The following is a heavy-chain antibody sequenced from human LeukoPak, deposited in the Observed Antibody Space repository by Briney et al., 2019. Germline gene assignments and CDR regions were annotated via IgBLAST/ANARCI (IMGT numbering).Heavy chain of an antibody. CDR1: GYSFTSYW. D-gene: IGHD1-26*01. V-gene: IGHV5-51*01. Sequence: GESLKISCKGSGYSFTSYWIGWVRQMPGKGLEWMGIIYPGDSDTRYSPSFQGQVTISADKSISTAYLQWSSLKASDTAMYYCARCLYSGSYYQGNWFDPWGQGTLVTVSS. CDR2: IYPGDSDT. J-gene: IGHJ5*02. CDR3: ARCLYSGSYYQGNWFDP.